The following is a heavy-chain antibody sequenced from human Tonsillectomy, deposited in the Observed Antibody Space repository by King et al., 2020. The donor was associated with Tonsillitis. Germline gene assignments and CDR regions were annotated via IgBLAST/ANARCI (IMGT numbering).Heavy chain of an antibody. CDR3: TRRTQDDSGGYYYY. CDR2: IRSKANSDAT. CDR1: GFTFSGSA. D-gene: IGHD3-22*01. V-gene: IGHV3-73*02. J-gene: IGHJ4*02. Sequence: EVQLVESGGGLVHPGGSLKLSCAASGFTFSGSAMHWVRQASGKGLEWVGRIRSKANSDATAYAASVKGRFTISRDDSKNTAYLQMNSLKTEDTAVYYCTRRTQDDSGGYYYYWGQGTLVTVSS.